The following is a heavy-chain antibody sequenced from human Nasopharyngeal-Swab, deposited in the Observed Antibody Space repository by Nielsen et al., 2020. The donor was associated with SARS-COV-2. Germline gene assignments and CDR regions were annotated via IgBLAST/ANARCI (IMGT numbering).Heavy chain of an antibody. CDR3: AKIDSGSYYEGAFDI. D-gene: IGHD1-26*01. V-gene: IGHV3-23*03. Sequence: MRQSPGRGLEWVSVIYSGGSSTYYADSVKGRFTTSRDNSKNTLYLQMNSLRAEDTAVYYCAKIDSGSYYEGAFDIWGQGTMVTVSS. J-gene: IGHJ3*02. CDR2: IYSGGSST.